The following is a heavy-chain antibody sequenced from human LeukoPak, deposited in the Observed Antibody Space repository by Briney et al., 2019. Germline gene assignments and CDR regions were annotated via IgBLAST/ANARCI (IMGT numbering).Heavy chain of an antibody. CDR3: AKRPYDFWSGPAEYFQH. CDR1: GGSFSGYY. D-gene: IGHD3-3*01. CDR2: INHSGST. J-gene: IGHJ1*01. V-gene: IGHV4-34*01. Sequence: PSETLSLTCAVYGGSFSGYYWSWIRQPPGKGLEWIGEINHSGSTNYNSSLKSRVTISVDTSKNQFSLKLSSVTAADTAVYYCAKRPYDFWSGPAEYFQHWGQGTLVTVSS.